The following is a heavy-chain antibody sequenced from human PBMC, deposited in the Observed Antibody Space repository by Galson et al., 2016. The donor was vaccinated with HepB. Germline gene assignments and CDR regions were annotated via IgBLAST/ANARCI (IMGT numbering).Heavy chain of an antibody. CDR2: IEPDGNSP. CDR1: GFTLRNHQ. CDR3: AKYQAGGPPPRFYGTDV. Sequence: SLRLSCAVSGFTLRNHQMHWLRQVPGKGLVWVSRIEPDGNSPIYADSVKGRFTISRDNAENTLYLQMNSLRAEDTAVYYCAKYQAGGPPPRFYGTDVWGQGTTVTVSS. V-gene: IGHV3-74*01. D-gene: IGHD1-26*01. J-gene: IGHJ6*02.